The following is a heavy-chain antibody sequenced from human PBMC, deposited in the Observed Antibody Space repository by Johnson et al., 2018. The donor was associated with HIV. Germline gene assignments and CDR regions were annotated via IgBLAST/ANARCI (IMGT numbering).Heavy chain of an antibody. CDR3: ARDSATNDYGGKGDAFDV. Sequence: VQLVESGGGLVQPGGSLRLSCAASGFTFSSYAMSWVRQAPGKGLEWVSAIRGSGGSTSYADSVGGRFTLSRDNSKNTLYLQMNSLRAEDPAVYYCARDSATNDYGGKGDAFDVWGQGTGVTVSS. D-gene: IGHD4-23*01. CDR1: GFTFSSYA. CDR2: IRGSGGST. J-gene: IGHJ3*01. V-gene: IGHV3-23*04.